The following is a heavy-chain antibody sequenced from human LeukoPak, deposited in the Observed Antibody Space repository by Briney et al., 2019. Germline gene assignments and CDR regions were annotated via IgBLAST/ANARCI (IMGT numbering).Heavy chain of an antibody. D-gene: IGHD2-15*01. V-gene: IGHV3-7*04. CDR2: IEQDGSDN. CDR3: ARDRGYCSGGTCLIHYFDY. Sequence: PGGSLRLSCAASGFTFTDYWMSWVRQAPGKGLEWVANIEQDGSDNYHLGSVKGRFTISRDNAKNSLYLQMNSLRAEDTAVYYCARDRGYCSGGTCLIHYFDYWGQGTLVTVSS. CDR1: GFTFTDYW. J-gene: IGHJ4*02.